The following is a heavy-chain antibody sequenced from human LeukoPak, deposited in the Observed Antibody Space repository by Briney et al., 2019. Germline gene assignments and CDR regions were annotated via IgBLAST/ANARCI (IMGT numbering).Heavy chain of an antibody. CDR2: IIPIFGTA. CDR1: GGTFSSYA. J-gene: IGHJ4*02. CDR3: ARVGEAEMGDY. Sequence: GASVKVSCKASGGTFSSYAISWVRQAPGQGLEWMGRIIPIFGTANYAQKFQGRVTMTRNTSISTAYMELSSLRSEDTAVYYCARVGEAEMGDYWGQGTLVTVSS. D-gene: IGHD3-10*01. V-gene: IGHV1-69*05.